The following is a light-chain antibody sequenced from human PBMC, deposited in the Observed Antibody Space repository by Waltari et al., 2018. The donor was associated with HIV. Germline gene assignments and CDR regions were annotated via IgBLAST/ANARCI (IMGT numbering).Light chain of an antibody. Sequence: QSVLTQSPSASGTPGQRVFVSCPGSSSNFGRTFVSWYQPLPGTSPKVLIFRDNQRPSGVPDRFSGSKSGASASLAISGLRSEDEADYYCAAWDDSLSGSYVFGPGTKVTVL. CDR3: AAWDDSLSGSYV. J-gene: IGLJ1*01. CDR1: SSNFGRTF. V-gene: IGLV1-47*01. CDR2: RDN.